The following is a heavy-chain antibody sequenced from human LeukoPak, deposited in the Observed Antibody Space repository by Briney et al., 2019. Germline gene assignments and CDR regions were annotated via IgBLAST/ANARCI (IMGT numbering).Heavy chain of an antibody. Sequence: PGPSLRLSCAGSGFTFNDYAMHWVRQAPGKGLEYVAGINSKGGSTFYATSVKGRFTISRDNSKNTLHLQMGSLRAEDMAFYYCARERYSPYDFDALDIWGRGTMVSVS. CDR1: GFTFNDYA. J-gene: IGHJ3*02. D-gene: IGHD3-3*01. CDR3: ARERYSPYDFDALDI. CDR2: INSKGGST. V-gene: IGHV3-64*01.